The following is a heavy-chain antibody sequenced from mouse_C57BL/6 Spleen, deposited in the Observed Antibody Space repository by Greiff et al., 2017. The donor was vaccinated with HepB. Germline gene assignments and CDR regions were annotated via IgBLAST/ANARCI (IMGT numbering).Heavy chain of an antibody. D-gene: IGHD3-3*01. J-gene: IGHJ3*01. CDR3: ARSGDEAWFAY. V-gene: IGHV2-2*01. CDR1: GFSLTSYG. CDR2: IWSGGST. Sequence: QVQLQQSGPGLVQPSQTLSITCTVSGFSLTSYGVHWVRQSPGKGLEWLGVIWSGGSTDYNAAFISRLSISKDNSKSQVFFKMNSLQADDTAIYYCARSGDEAWFAYWGQGTLVTVSA.